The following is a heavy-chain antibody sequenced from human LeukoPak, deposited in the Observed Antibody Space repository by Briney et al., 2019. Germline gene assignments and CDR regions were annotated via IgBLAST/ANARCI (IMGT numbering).Heavy chain of an antibody. CDR2: IYYSGST. Sequence: SETLSLTCTVSGGSISSSSYYWGWIRQPPGKGLEWIGSIYYSGSTYYNPSLKSRVTISVDTSKNQFSLKLSSVTAADTAVYYCARDSSKQLVPDYWGQGTLVTVSS. D-gene: IGHD6-13*01. V-gene: IGHV4-39*07. J-gene: IGHJ4*02. CDR3: ARDSSKQLVPDY. CDR1: GGSISSSSYY.